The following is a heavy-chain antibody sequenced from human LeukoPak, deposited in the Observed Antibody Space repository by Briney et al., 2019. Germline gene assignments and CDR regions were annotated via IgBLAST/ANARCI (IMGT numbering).Heavy chain of an antibody. V-gene: IGHV3-23*01. Sequence: GGSPRLSCAPSGFTFSTYAVSWVRQAPGQGLEWGSGINDSGGRTYYADSVKGRFTISRDNSKNTLYLQKNSLRAEDTAVYYCAKDGGSYSFQHWGQGTLVTVSS. CDR2: INDSGGRT. J-gene: IGHJ1*01. CDR3: AKDGGSYSFQH. CDR1: GFTFSTYA. D-gene: IGHD3-22*01.